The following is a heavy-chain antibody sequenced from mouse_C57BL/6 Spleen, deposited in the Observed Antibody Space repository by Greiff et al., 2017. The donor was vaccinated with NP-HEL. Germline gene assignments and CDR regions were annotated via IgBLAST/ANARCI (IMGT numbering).Heavy chain of an antibody. D-gene: IGHD1-1*01. CDR2: IDPSDSYT. V-gene: IGHV1-59*01. J-gene: IGHJ4*01. CDR3: ARTTTDPYYYAMDY. Sequence: QVQLQQPGAELVRPGTSVKLSCKASGYTFTSYWMHWVKQRPGQGLEWIGVIDPSDSYTNYNQKFKGKATLTVDTSSSTAYMQLSSLTSEDSAVYYCARTTTDPYYYAMDYWGQGTSVTVSS. CDR1: GYTFTSYW.